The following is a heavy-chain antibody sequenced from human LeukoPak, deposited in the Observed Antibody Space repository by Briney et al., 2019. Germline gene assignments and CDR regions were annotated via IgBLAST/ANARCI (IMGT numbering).Heavy chain of an antibody. J-gene: IGHJ3*02. CDR2: ISGSGGST. CDR1: GFTFSSYA. CDR3: AKVWDCGGDWCGFGDI. Sequence: AGGSLRLSCAASGFTFSSYAMSWVRQAPGKGLEWVSAISGSGGSTYYADSVKGRFTISRDNSKNTLYLQMNSLRAEDTAVYYCAKVWDCGGDWCGFGDIWGQGTMVTVSS. D-gene: IGHD2-21*02. V-gene: IGHV3-23*01.